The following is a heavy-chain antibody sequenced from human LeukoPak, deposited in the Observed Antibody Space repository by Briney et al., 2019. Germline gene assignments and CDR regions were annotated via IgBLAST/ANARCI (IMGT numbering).Heavy chain of an antibody. D-gene: IGHD3-22*01. CDR2: IYTSGST. Sequence: SQTLSLTCTVSGGSISSGSYYWSWIRQPAGEGLEWIGRIYTSGSTNYNPSLKSRVTISVDTSKNQFSLKLSSVTAADTAVYYCARDSDVSGYYDSSGYYYYYYYMDVWSKGTTVTVSS. V-gene: IGHV4-61*02. J-gene: IGHJ6*03. CDR3: ARDSDVSGYYDSSGYYYYYYYMDV. CDR1: GGSISSGSYY.